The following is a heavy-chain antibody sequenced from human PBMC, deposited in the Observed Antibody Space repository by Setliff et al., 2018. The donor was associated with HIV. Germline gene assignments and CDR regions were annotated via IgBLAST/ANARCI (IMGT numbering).Heavy chain of an antibody. D-gene: IGHD6-6*01. CDR2: IYFTGDS. Sequence: SETLSLTCTVPGGSISTNNFYWGWIRQPPGKGLQWIGSIYFTGDSYYDPSLKSRVTTSVDTSKNQFSLKLSSVTAADTAVYYCARHGDSSSSPYHYYYYMDVWGKGTTVTVSS. CDR3: ARHGDSSSSPYHYYYYMDV. V-gene: IGHV4-39*01. J-gene: IGHJ6*03. CDR1: GGSISTNNFY.